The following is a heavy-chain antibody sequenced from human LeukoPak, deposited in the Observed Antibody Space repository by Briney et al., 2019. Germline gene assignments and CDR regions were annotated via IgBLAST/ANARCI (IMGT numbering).Heavy chain of an antibody. Sequence: PSETLSLTCTVSGGSISSGDYYWSWMRQPPGKGLEWSGYIYYSGSTYYNPSLMSRGTISVDTSKNQFSLKLSSVTAADTAVCYCASDNGSGRIDYWGQGTLVTVSS. CDR3: ASDNGSGRIDY. CDR1: GGSISSGDYY. V-gene: IGHV4-30-4*01. D-gene: IGHD3-10*01. CDR2: IYYSGST. J-gene: IGHJ4*02.